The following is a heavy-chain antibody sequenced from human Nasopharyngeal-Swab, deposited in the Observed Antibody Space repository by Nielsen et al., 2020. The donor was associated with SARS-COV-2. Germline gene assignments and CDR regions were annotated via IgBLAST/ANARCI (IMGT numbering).Heavy chain of an antibody. D-gene: IGHD5-18*01. CDR3: VRDGSGYSYGLLDY. Sequence: LKISCAASGFTFSSNYMSWVRQAPGKGLEWVSVIYSGGSTYYAEYVKGRFTISRDNSKNKLYLQKNSLKAEDTAVYYCVRDGSGYSYGLLDYWGQGTMVTVSS. V-gene: IGHV3-66*01. CDR1: GFTFSSNY. CDR2: IYSGGST. J-gene: IGHJ4*02.